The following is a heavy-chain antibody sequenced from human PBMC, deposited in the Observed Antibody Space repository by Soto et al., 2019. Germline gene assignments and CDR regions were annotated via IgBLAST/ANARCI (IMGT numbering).Heavy chain of an antibody. CDR1: GGTFSTYA. CDR3: ASGLQLWLRRINNGYSG. V-gene: IGHV1-69*12. CDR2: IIRMFGTA. D-gene: IGHD5-12*01. J-gene: IGHJ4*02. Sequence: QVQLVQSGAEVKKPESSVKVSCKAPGGTFSTYAISWVRQAPGQGLEWMGGIIRMFGTANYAQRFQDRVTITADESTNTVYMELSSLRSEDTAVYFCASGLQLWLRRINNGYSGWGQGTLVTVSS.